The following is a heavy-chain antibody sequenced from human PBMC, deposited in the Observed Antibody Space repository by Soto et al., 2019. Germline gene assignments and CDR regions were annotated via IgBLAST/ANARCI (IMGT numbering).Heavy chain of an antibody. CDR1: GFPFSSHA. Sequence: QVQLVESGGGVVQPGRSLRLSCAASGFPFSSHAMYWVRQAPGKGLEWVALISYDGTNKQYADSVKGRLIVSRDDSTNTLSLQMNSLRPDDTAVYHCARDSNTYRYYYHGMDVWGQGTTVTVSS. CDR2: ISYDGTNK. CDR3: ARDSNTYRYYYHGMDV. V-gene: IGHV3-30-3*01. J-gene: IGHJ6*02.